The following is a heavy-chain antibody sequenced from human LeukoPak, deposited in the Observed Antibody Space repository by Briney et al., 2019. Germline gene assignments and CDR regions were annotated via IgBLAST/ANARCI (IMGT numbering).Heavy chain of an antibody. J-gene: IGHJ3*02. CDR3: ARDGHTDAFDI. CDR2: TYYSGST. Sequence: PSETLSLTCTVSGGSISSGDYYWSWIRQPPGKGLEWIGYTYYSGSTYYNPSLKSRVTISVDTSKNQFSLKLSSVTAADTAVYYCARDGHTDAFDIWGQGTMVTVSS. V-gene: IGHV4-30-4*08. CDR1: GGSISSGDYY.